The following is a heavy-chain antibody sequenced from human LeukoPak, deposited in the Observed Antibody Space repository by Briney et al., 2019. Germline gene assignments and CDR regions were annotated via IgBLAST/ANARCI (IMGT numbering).Heavy chain of an antibody. Sequence: ASVKVSCKASGYTFTSYGISWVRQAPGQGLEWMGWISAYNGNTNYAQKLQGRVTMTTDTSTSTAYMELRSLRSDDTAVYYCARVVGKAARQPQNWFDPWGQGTLVTVSS. J-gene: IGHJ5*02. CDR1: GYTFTSYG. CDR2: ISAYNGNT. V-gene: IGHV1-18*01. D-gene: IGHD6-6*01. CDR3: ARVVGKAARQPQNWFDP.